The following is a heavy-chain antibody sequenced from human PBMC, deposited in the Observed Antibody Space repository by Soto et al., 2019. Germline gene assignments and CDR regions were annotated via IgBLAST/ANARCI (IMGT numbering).Heavy chain of an antibody. J-gene: IGHJ3*02. D-gene: IGHD6-19*01. CDR1: GGSLSSGGYY. V-gene: IGHV4-31*03. CDR3: ARDQGIAVAGMSAFDS. CDR2: IYYSGST. Sequence: PSETLSLPCTVSGGSLSSGGYYWSWTRQQPGKGLEWIGYIYYSGSTYYNPSLKSRVTISVDTSKNQFSLKLSSVTAADTAVYYCARDQGIAVAGMSAFDSWGQGTMVTVSS.